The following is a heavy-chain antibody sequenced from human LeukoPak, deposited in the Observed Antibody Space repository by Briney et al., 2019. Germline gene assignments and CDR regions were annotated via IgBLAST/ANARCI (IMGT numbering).Heavy chain of an antibody. Sequence: GGSLRLSCAASGFTFTTYEMNWVRQAPGKGLEWVSYISGSGSSIYYADSVEGRFTISRDNAKHSLYLQMNSLRAEDTAVYYCARDDVLSLGIGFDLWGRGTLVTVSS. V-gene: IGHV3-48*03. CDR2: ISGSGSSI. CDR1: GFTFTTYE. J-gene: IGHJ2*01. D-gene: IGHD3-10*02. CDR3: ARDDVLSLGIGFDL.